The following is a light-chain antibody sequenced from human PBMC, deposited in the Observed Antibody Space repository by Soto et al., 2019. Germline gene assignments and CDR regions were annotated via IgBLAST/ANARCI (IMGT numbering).Light chain of an antibody. CDR1: QSVSSN. V-gene: IGKV3-15*01. J-gene: IGKJ2*01. Sequence: EIVMTQSPATLSVSPGERATLSCRASQSVSSNLAWYQQKPGQAPRLLIYGASTRATGIPARFSGSGSGTEFTLTISSLQSEEFAVYYCQQYNNWPNFGQGTKLEIK. CDR3: QQYNNWPN. CDR2: GAS.